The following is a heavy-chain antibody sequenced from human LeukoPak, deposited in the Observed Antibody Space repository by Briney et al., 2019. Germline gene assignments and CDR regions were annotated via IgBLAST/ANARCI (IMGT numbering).Heavy chain of an antibody. CDR3: ARGPITMVRGVPRYYGMDV. CDR1: GGSFSGYY. V-gene: IGHV4-34*01. J-gene: IGHJ6*02. D-gene: IGHD3-10*01. Sequence: SETLSLTCAVYGGSFSGYYWSWIRQPPGKGLEWIGEINHSGSTNYNPSLKSRVTISVDTSKNQFSLKLSSVTAADTAVYYCARGPITMVRGVPRYYGMDVWGRGTTVTVSS. CDR2: INHSGST.